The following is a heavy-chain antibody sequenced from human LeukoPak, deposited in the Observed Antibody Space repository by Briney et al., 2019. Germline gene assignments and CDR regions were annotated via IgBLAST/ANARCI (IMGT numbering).Heavy chain of an antibody. J-gene: IGHJ4*02. CDR3: ARASGSGWQGSYFDY. CDR1: GGSFSGDY. Sequence: SESLSLACAVYGGSFSGDYWSSIRQPPGKWLEWNGKINHSGSTNYNPSLKSRVTISVATSKNQFSLKLSSVTAADTAVYYCARASGSGWQGSYFDYWGQGTLVTVSS. D-gene: IGHD6-19*01. CDR2: INHSGST. V-gene: IGHV4-34*01.